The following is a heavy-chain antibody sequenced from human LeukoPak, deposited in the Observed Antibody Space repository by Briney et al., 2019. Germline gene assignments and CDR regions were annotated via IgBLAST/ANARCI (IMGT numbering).Heavy chain of an antibody. D-gene: IGHD6-19*01. CDR1: GFTFSSYA. CDR3: AKAWGIAVAGSAVDP. CDR2: ISGSGGST. J-gene: IGHJ5*02. V-gene: IGHV3-23*01. Sequence: PGGSLRLSCAASGFTFSSYAMSWVRQAPEKGLEWVSAISGSGGSTYYADSVKGRFTISRDNSKNTLYLQMNSLRAKDTAVYYCAKAWGIAVAGSAVDPWGQGTLVTVSS.